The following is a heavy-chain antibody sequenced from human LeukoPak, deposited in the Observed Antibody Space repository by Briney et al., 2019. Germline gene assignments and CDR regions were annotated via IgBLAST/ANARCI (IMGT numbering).Heavy chain of an antibody. V-gene: IGHV3-23*01. CDR1: GFIFTSYG. CDR2: ISGVGGTT. CDR3: AELGITMIGGV. D-gene: IGHD3-10*02. J-gene: IGHJ6*04. Sequence: GGSLRLSCAASGFIFTSYGMSWVRQAPGKGLEWVSAISGVGGTTYYADSVTGRFTISRDNSKDTLYLQMNSLRAEDTAVYYCAELGITMIGGVWGKGTTVTISS.